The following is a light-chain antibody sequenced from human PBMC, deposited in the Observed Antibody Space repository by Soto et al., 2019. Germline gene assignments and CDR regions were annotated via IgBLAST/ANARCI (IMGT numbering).Light chain of an antibody. J-gene: IGKJ3*01. Sequence: DIPLTQSPFFLSASVGDRVTITCRASQGIRSYLAWYQQRPGKAPELLIYGASTLRTGVASRFSGSGSGTEFTLTISSLQPEDFATYFCQQLNIFPPLFTVGPGTKVDIK. CDR2: GAS. CDR3: QQLNIFPPLFT. CDR1: QGIRSY. V-gene: IGKV1-9*01.